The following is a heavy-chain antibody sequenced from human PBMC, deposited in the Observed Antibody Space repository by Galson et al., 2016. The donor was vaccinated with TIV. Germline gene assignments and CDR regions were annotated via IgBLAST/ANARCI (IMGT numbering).Heavy chain of an antibody. CDR2: ISFDGSEK. D-gene: IGHD5/OR15-5a*01. Sequence: SLRLSCAASGFTFNSYPMHWVRQAPGKGLEWVAYISFDGSEKYYADAVKGRFAISRDKSKSTLFLQMNSLETDDTALYYCARVYADYYFDYWGQGILVTVSS. J-gene: IGHJ4*02. CDR3: ARVYADYYFDY. V-gene: IGHV3-30*09. CDR1: GFTFNSYP.